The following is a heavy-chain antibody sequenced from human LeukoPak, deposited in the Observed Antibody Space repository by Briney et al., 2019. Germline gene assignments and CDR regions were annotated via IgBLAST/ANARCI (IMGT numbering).Heavy chain of an antibody. J-gene: IGHJ6*03. CDR2: IYTSGST. Sequence: SETLSLTCTVSGGSLSSYYWSWIQQPAGKGLEWIGRIYTSGSTNYNPSRKSRVTMSVDTSKNQFSMKLNALTAAYTAVYYCARQVPMDVWGKGTTVTVSS. CDR1: GGSLSSYY. CDR3: ARQVPMDV. V-gene: IGHV4-4*07.